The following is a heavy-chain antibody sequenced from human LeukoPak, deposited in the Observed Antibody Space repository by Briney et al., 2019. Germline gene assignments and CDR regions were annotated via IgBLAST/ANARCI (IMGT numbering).Heavy chain of an antibody. CDR3: ARAFPGGGYGGRGYYYYMDV. Sequence: SETLSLTCTVSGGSISSYYWSWIRQPPGKGLEWIGYIYNSGSTNYNPSLKSRVTISVDTSKNQFSLKLSSVTAADTAVYYCARAFPGGGYGGRGYYYYMDVWAKGPRSPFP. CDR1: GGSISSYY. J-gene: IGHJ6*03. CDR2: IYNSGST. D-gene: IGHD4-23*01. V-gene: IGHV4-59*08.